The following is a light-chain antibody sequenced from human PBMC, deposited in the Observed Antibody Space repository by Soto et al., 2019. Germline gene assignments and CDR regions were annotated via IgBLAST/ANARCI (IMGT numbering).Light chain of an antibody. V-gene: IGKV3-20*01. CDR3: QQYGSSLRT. CDR1: QSVTTR. J-gene: IGKJ1*01. Sequence: IVLTQSPGTLSLSPGERVTLSCRASQSVTTRLAWYQHKPGQAPTLLMSGASNRASGVPVRFSGSGSGTDFTLTISGLEPEDFAVYYCQQYGSSLRTFGQGTKVDI. CDR2: GAS.